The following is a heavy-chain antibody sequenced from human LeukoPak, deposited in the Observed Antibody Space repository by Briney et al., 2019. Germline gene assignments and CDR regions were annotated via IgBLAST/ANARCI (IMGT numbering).Heavy chain of an antibody. CDR1: AFTFTNFG. V-gene: IGHV3-30*02. D-gene: IGHD6-19*01. J-gene: IGHJ4*02. Sequence: GGSLRLSCAASAFTFTNFGMHWVRQTPGRGLEWVSFITFDGSSKYYTDSVKGRFSISRDNSKNTLYLQMNRLRTDDTAVYYCAKEPELVDGGWYLRYFDSWGQGTLVTVSS. CDR3: AKEPELVDGGWYLRYFDS. CDR2: ITFDGSSK.